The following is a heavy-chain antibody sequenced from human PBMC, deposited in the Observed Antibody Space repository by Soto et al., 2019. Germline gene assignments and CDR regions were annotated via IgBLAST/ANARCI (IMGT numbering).Heavy chain of an antibody. D-gene: IGHD4-17*01. CDR2: IWSDGSNR. V-gene: IGHV3-33*01. CDR1: GFPFSNYG. Sequence: GGSLRLSCAASGFPFSNYGMNWVRQAPGKGLEWVAVIWSDGSNRYYGDSVKGRFTISRDNAKNSLYLQMNSLRAEDTAVYYCARIGRLRWGDYWGQGTLVTVSS. J-gene: IGHJ4*02. CDR3: ARIGRLRWGDY.